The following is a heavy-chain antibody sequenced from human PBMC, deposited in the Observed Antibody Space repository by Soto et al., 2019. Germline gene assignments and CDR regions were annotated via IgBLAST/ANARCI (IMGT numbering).Heavy chain of an antibody. CDR1: GDTFTSYD. V-gene: IGHV1-8*01. D-gene: IGHD2-8*01. J-gene: IGHJ6*02. CDR2: MNPNSGNT. CDR3: ARVLVLYGMDV. Sequence: ASVKGSCKASGDTFTSYDINWERQATGQGLEWMGWMNPNSGNTGYAQKFQGRVTMTRNTSISTAYMELSSLRSEDTAVYYCARVLVLYGMDVWGQGTTVTVSS.